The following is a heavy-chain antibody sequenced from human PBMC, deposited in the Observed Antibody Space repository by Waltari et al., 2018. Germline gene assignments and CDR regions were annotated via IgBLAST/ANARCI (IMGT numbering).Heavy chain of an antibody. D-gene: IGHD1-26*01. V-gene: IGHV1-2*02. Sequence: QVQLVQSGTEVKKPGASVKVSCRASGYSFPDYHLHWVRQTPGQGLEWLGWINPKNGDTGYAQNFLGRVTMTRDTSINTVYMDLSGLRSDDTAVFYCARDPGPIVGAPDYWGQGTLVTVSS. J-gene: IGHJ4*02. CDR3: ARDPGPIVGAPDY. CDR2: INPKNGDT. CDR1: GYSFPDYH.